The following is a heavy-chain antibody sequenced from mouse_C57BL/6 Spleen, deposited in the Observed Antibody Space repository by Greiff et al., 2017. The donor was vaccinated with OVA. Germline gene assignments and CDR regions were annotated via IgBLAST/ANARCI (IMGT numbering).Heavy chain of an antibody. Sequence: QVQLKQSGAELARPGASVKLSCKASGYTFTSYGISWVKQRTGQGLEWIGEIYPGSGNTYYNEKFKGKATMTADKSSSTAYMELRILTSEDSAVYFGARNLDYYSYYAMDYWGQGTSVTVSS. D-gene: IGHD1-1*01. J-gene: IGHJ4*01. CDR3: ARNLDYYSYYAMDY. CDR2: IYPGSGNT. CDR1: GYTFTSYG. V-gene: IGHV1-81*01.